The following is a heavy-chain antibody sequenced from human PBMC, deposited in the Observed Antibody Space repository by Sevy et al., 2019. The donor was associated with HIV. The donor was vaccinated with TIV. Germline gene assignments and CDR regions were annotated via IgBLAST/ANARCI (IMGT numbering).Heavy chain of an antibody. CDR1: GFTFSPYW. Sequence: GGSLRLSCAASGFTFSPYWMTWVRQAPGKGLEWVANIRPDGSDKYYVDSVKGRFTISRDNAKNSLYLQMNSLRAEDTAMYYCARGVGVDCWGQGALVTVSS. CDR2: IRPDGSDK. V-gene: IGHV3-7*01. J-gene: IGHJ4*02. D-gene: IGHD3-16*01. CDR3: ARGVGVDC.